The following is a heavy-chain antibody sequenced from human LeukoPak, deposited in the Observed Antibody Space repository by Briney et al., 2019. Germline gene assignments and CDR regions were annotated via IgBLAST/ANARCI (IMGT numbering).Heavy chain of an antibody. CDR3: ARGGGIVVVNPPDY. CDR2: IYYSGST. D-gene: IGHD3-22*01. Sequence: SETLSLTCTVSGGSISSGGYYWSWIRQHPGKGLEWIGYIYYSGSTYYNPSLKSRVTISVDTSKNQFSLKLSSVTAADTAVYYCARGGGIVVVNPPDYWGQGTLVTVSS. V-gene: IGHV4-31*03. CDR1: GGSISSGGYY. J-gene: IGHJ4*02.